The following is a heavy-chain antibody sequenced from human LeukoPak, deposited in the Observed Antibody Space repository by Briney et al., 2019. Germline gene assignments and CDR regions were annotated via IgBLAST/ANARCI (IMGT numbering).Heavy chain of an antibody. V-gene: IGHV3-7*01. CDR2: IKQDGSEK. CDR1: GFTFSSYW. D-gene: IGHD3-10*01. J-gene: IGHJ4*02. CDR3: ARVYCSGSFLGFDY. Sequence: GRSLRLSCAASGFTFSSYWMSWVRQAPGKGLEWVANIKQDGSEKYYVDSVKGRFTISRDNAKNSLYLQMNSLRAEDTAVYYCARVYCSGSFLGFDYWGQGTLVTVSS.